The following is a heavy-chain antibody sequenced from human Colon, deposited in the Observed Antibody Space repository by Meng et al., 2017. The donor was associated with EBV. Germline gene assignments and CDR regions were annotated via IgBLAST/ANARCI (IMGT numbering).Heavy chain of an antibody. CDR2: IYHSGRT. CDR3: ARGPTTYFDY. CDR1: VGSISSGDYY. V-gene: IGHV4-30-4*01. J-gene: IGHJ4*02. Sequence: QVQLQESGPGLVKPSQTLSLTCTVSVGSISSGDYYWSWIRQPPGKGLEWIGEIYHSGRTNYNPSVKSRVSMSVDTSKNQFSLKLSSVTAADTAVYYCARGPTTYFDYWGQGTLVTVSS. D-gene: IGHD4-17*01.